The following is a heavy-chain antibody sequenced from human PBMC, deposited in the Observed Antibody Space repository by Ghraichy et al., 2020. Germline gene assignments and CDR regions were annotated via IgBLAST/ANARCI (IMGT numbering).Heavy chain of an antibody. CDR3: ARVRITGTTRRHYYYYGMDV. Sequence: LSLTCAASGVTFSSYWMHWVRQAPGKGLVWVSRINSDGSSTSADSVKGRFTISRDNAKNTLYLQMNSLRAEDTAVYYCARVRITGTTRRHYYYYGMDVWGQVTTVTVSS. V-gene: IGHV3-74*01. J-gene: IGHJ6*02. D-gene: IGHD1-7*01. CDR2: INSDGSST. CDR1: GVTFSSYW.